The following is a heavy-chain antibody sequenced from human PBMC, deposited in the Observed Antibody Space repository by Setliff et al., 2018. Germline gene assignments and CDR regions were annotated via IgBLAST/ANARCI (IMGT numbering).Heavy chain of an antibody. D-gene: IGHD3-16*01. CDR3: AKQGDLAFDY. CDR2: IDPKSGRT. V-gene: IGHV1-2*02. J-gene: IGHJ4*01. CDR1: GYTFSDYY. Sequence: SVKVSCKASGYTFSDYYIYWVRQAPGQGLEWMGWIDPKSGRTKYAVKFQGRVTMTRDTSSSTIYMEVNSLTSDDTAVYFCAKQGDLAFDYWVHGTQVTVSS.